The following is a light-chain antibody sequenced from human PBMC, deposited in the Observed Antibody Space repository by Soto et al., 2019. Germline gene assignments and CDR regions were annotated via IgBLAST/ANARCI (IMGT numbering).Light chain of an antibody. J-gene: IGKJ1*01. V-gene: IGKV1-5*01. Sequence: DIQMTQTPSTLSASVGDRVTITCRASQSISSWLAWYQQKPGKDPKLLIYDGSSLESGVPSRFSGSGSGTEFPLTISSLQPDDFATYYCQQYNSYWTFGQGTKVEIK. CDR1: QSISSW. CDR3: QQYNSYWT. CDR2: DGS.